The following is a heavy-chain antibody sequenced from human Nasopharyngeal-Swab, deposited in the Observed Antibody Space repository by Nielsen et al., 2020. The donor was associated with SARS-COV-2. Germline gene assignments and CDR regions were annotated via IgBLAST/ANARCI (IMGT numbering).Heavy chain of an antibody. V-gene: IGHV3-53*01. CDR2: IYSGGSA. CDR1: GFTVSSNY. CDR3: AKGGGRYAY. D-gene: IGHD3-16*01. J-gene: IGHJ4*02. Sequence: GESLKISCAASGFTVSSNYMSWVRQAPGKGLEWVSVIYSGGSAYYADSVKGRFTTSRDDSKNTLYLQMNSLRAEDTAVYYCAKGGGRYAYWGQGTLVTVSS.